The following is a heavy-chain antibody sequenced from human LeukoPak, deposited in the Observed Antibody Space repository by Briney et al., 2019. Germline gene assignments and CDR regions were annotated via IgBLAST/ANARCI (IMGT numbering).Heavy chain of an antibody. CDR1: GFTFSTYG. CDR3: AKDFGSTLYQDY. CDR2: ISYDGSNK. Sequence: PGGSLRLSCAASGFTFSTYGMHWVRQAPGKGLEWVAVISYDGSNKYYADSVKGRFTISRDNSKNTLYLQMNSLRAEDTAVYYCAKDFGSTLYQDYWGQGTLVTVSS. V-gene: IGHV3-30*18. J-gene: IGHJ4*02. D-gene: IGHD3-16*02.